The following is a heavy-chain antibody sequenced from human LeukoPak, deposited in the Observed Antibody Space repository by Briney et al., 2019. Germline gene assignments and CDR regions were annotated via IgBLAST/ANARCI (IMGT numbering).Heavy chain of an antibody. D-gene: IGHD3/OR15-3a*01. Sequence: GRSLRLSCTASEFTFSAFGMHWVRQAPGKGLEWVAVIWYNGSRKYYADSVKGRFTISRDNSQNTLYLHMNNLRAEDTAVYYCANDLSASVDWSMDYWGQGTLVTVSS. CDR1: EFTFSAFG. V-gene: IGHV3-33*06. J-gene: IGHJ4*02. CDR3: ANDLSASVDWSMDY. CDR2: IWYNGSRK.